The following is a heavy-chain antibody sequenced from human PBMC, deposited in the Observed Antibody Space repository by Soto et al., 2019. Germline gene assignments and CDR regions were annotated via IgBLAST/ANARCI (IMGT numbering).Heavy chain of an antibody. Sequence: SETLSLTCTVSGGSISGYYLSWIRQPPGKGLEWIGYIYYSGSTNYNPSLKSRVTISVDTSKNQFSLKLSSVTAADTAVYYCARSRGGYFDYWGQGTLVTVSS. D-gene: IGHD3-16*01. CDR3: ARSRGGYFDY. CDR2: IYYSGST. J-gene: IGHJ4*02. CDR1: GGSISGYY. V-gene: IGHV4-59*01.